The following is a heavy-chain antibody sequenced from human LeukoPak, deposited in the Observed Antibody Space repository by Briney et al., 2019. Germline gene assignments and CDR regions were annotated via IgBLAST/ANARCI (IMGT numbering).Heavy chain of an antibody. CDR2: IYSGGST. D-gene: IGHD3-16*01. V-gene: IGHV3-66*01. CDR1: GFTFSSYG. J-gene: IGHJ4*02. Sequence: GGSLRLSCAASGFTFSSYGMTWVRQAPGKGLEWVSVIYSGGSTYYADSVKGRFTISRDNSKNTLYLQMNSLRADDTAVYYCARDHLYYEISGPRFDNWGQGTRVTVSS. CDR3: ARDHLYYEISGPRFDN.